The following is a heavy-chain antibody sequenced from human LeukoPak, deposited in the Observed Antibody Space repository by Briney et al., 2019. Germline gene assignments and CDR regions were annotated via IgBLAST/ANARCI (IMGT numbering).Heavy chain of an antibody. CDR1: GFTVSSNY. CDR2: IYSGGST. Sequence: PGGSLRLSCAASGFTVSSNYMSWVRQAPGKGLEWVSVIYSGGSTYYADSVKGRFTISRDNSKNTLYLQMNSLRAEDTAVYYCAKDLWSQVETSTLWGQGTLVTVSS. V-gene: IGHV3-53*01. CDR3: AKDLWSQVETSTL. J-gene: IGHJ4*02. D-gene: IGHD3-10*01.